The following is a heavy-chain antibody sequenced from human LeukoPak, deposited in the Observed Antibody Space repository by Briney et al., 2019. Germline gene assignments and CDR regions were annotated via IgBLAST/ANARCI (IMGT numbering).Heavy chain of an antibody. D-gene: IGHD2-2*01. CDR1: GFTFSSYS. V-gene: IGHV3-21*01. CDR2: ITSSNNDI. J-gene: IGHJ4*02. Sequence: GGSLRLSCAASGFTFSSYSMNWVRQAPGEGLEWVSSITSSNNDIYYADSVKGRFTISRDNAKNSLYLQMNSLRAEDTAVYYCARDLSDIVVVPAATRTFDYWGQGTLVTVSS. CDR3: ARDLSDIVVVPAATRTFDY.